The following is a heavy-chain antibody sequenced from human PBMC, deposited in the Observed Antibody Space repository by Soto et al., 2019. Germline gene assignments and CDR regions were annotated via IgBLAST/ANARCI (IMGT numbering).Heavy chain of an antibody. CDR2: INPKSGGT. CDR1: GYAFTVYY. V-gene: IGHV1-2*02. J-gene: IGHJ4*02. CDR3: ARDLAKGGGSAGFDY. Sequence: ASVKVSCKASGYAFTVYYMHWVRQAPGQGLEWMGWINPKSGGTMYPQKFQGRVTMTWDTSISTAYMALTRLRSDDTAVYYCARDLAKGGGSAGFDYWGQGTLVTVSS. D-gene: IGHD1-26*01.